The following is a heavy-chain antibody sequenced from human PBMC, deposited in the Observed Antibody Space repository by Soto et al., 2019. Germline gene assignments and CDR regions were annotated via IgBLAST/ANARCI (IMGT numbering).Heavy chain of an antibody. J-gene: IGHJ4*02. Sequence: SETLSLPCTLSGDSISSATPYWNWFRQHPGKGLEWIGYVSSRGHSYYSPSLKSRVFLSVDTSNNLFSLKLSSVPAADTAICFWVGRLTSIYNYCDSWLKGTQVTV. D-gene: IGHD1-26*01. V-gene: IGHV4-31*06. CDR2: VSSRGHS. CDR3: VGRLTSIYNYCDS. CDR1: GDSISSATPY.